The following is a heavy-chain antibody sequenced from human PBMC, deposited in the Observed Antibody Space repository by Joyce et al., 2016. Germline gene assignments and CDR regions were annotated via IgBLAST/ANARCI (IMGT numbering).Heavy chain of an antibody. CDR2: ISPSGDAA. CDR1: GFTFSKYY. CDR3: AKDSDSGWFSPDF. Sequence: QVHLVQSGAELKGPGDSVTVSCKASGFTFSKYYMHWVRQAPGQGLEGLGGISPSGDAAGYAATVQGRITVTRDTSTTSLYMKLSSLRSEDTAMYFCAKDSDSGWFSPDFWGQGTLVTVSS. V-gene: IGHV1-46*01. J-gene: IGHJ4*02. D-gene: IGHD6-19*01.